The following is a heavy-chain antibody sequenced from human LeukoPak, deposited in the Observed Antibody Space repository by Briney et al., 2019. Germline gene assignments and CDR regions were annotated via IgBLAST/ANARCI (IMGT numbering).Heavy chain of an antibody. CDR3: ARDPVGYSYGRFDY. CDR2: ITSSDSTI. J-gene: IGHJ4*02. V-gene: IGHV3-11*04. D-gene: IGHD5-18*01. CDR1: GFTFSSYA. Sequence: PGGSLRLSCAASGFTFSSYAMSWIRQAPGMGLEWVSSITSSDSTIYYADSVRGRFTISRDNAKNSLYLQMNILRAEDTAVYYCARDPVGYSYGRFDYWGQGTLVTVSS.